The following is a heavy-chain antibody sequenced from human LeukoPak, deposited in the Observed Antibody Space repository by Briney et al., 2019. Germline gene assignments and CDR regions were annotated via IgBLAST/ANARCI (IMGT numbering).Heavy chain of an antibody. CDR1: GGSISSSSYY. CDR2: IYYSGST. J-gene: IGHJ4*02. D-gene: IGHD6-19*01. V-gene: IGHV4-39*01. CDR3: ASSGRWETVYYFDY. Sequence: PSETLSLTCTVSGGSISSSSYYWGWIRQPPGKGLEWIGSIYYSGSTYYNPSLKSRVTISVDTSKNQFSLKLSSVTAADTAVYYCASSGRWETVYYFDYWGQVTLVTVSS.